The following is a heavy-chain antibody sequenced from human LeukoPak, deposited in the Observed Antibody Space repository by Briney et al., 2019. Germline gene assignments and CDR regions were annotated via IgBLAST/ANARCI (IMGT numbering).Heavy chain of an antibody. CDR1: GFTFSSYW. V-gene: IGHV3-74*01. CDR2: INSDGSST. D-gene: IGHD4-17*01. Sequence: PGGSLRLSCAASGFTFSSYWMHWVRQAPGKGLVWVSRINSDGSSTSYADSVKGRFTISRDNAKNTLYLQMNSLRAEDTAVYYCAREVTTGTLYGDYNWFDPWGQGTLVTVST. J-gene: IGHJ5*02. CDR3: AREVTTGTLYGDYNWFDP.